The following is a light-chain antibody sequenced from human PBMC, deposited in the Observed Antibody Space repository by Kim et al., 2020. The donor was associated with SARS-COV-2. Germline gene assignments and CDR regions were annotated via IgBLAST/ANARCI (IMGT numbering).Light chain of an antibody. J-gene: IGLJ2*01. CDR1: RSNIGSNT. CDR2: SNN. CDR3: AAWDDSLNGHVV. V-gene: IGLV1-44*01. Sequence: QSVLTQPPSASGTPGQRITISCSGSRSNIGSNTVNWYQQLPGTAPKVLIYSNNQRPSGVPDRFSGSKSGTSGSLAISGLQSEDEADYYCAAWDDSLNGHVVFGGGTQLTVL.